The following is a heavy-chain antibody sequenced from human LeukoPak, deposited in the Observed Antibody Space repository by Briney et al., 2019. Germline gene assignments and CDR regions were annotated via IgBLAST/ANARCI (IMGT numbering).Heavy chain of an antibody. D-gene: IGHD3-10*01. CDR2: IYPGNSDT. CDR1: GYSFTSYW. V-gene: IGHV5-51*01. Sequence: GESLKISCKGSGYSFTSYWIAWVRQMPGKGLEWMGIIYPGNSDTRYSPSFRGQVTISVDKSISTAYLQWSSLKASDTAIYYCARQDGSGIYYFDYWGQGTLVTVSS. CDR3: ARQDGSGIYYFDY. J-gene: IGHJ4*02.